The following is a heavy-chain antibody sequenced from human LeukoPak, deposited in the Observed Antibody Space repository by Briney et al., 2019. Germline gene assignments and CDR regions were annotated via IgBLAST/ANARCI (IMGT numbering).Heavy chain of an antibody. CDR3: ARDGYYVTSGLDY. J-gene: IGHJ4*02. D-gene: IGHD3-22*01. CDR2: IKEDGSEK. CDR1: GFALSTYW. V-gene: IGHV3-7*01. Sequence: PGGSLRLSCAASGFALSTYWMTWVRQAPGKGLEWVADIKEDGSEKSYVDSVKGRFTISRDNARDSLYLQMNSLRAEDTAMYFCARDGYYVTSGLDYWGQGTLVTVSS.